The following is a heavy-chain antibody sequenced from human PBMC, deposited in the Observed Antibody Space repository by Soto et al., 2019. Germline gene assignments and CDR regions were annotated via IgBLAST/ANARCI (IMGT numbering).Heavy chain of an antibody. V-gene: IGHV1-46*03. J-gene: IGHJ4*02. CDR2: INPSGGST. CDR1: GYTFTSYY. Sequence: GASVKVSCKASGYTFTSYYMHWVRQAPGQGLEWMGIINPSGGSTSYAQKFQGRVTMTRDTSTSTVYMELSSLRSEDTAVYYCARGKGLGELSLWFPLDYWGQGTLVTAPQ. CDR3: ARGKGLGELSLWFPLDY. D-gene: IGHD3-16*02.